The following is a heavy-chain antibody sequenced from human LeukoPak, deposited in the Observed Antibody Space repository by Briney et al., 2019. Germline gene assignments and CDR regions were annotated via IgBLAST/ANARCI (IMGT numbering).Heavy chain of an antibody. CDR1: GYTFTNSY. CDR2: INPDGGNT. D-gene: IGHD5-24*01. CDR3: ARIRDGYNDAYDL. V-gene: IGHV1-46*01. Sequence: ASVKVSCKASGYTFTNSYIHWVRQAPGQVLEWMGLINPDGGNTNYAQNFQGRVALTRDTSTSTVYMELSSLRSEDTAIYYCARIRDGYNDAYDLWGQGTVVTVPS. J-gene: IGHJ3*01.